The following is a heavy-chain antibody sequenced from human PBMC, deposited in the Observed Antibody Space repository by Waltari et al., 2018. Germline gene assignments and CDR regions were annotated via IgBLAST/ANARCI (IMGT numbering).Heavy chain of an antibody. D-gene: IGHD3-10*01. CDR1: GYTFTSYA. V-gene: IGHV1-3*01. J-gene: IGHJ6*02. CDR2: INAGNGNT. Sequence: QVQLVQSGAEGTKPGASVKVSCKAAGYTFTSYAIHLVRQAPEQRLECIGWINAGNGNTKYSQKFQGRVTITRDTSASTAYMEMSSLRSEDTAVYYCARDGYYGSGRYYSSYYYYYGMDVWGQGTTVTVSS. CDR3: ARDGYYGSGRYYSSYYYYYGMDV.